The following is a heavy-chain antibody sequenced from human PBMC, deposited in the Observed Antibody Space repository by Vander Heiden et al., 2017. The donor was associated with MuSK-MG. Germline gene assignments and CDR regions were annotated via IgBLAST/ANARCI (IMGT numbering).Heavy chain of an antibody. D-gene: IGHD3-10*01. Sequence: QVQLVQSGAEVKKPGSSVKVSCKASGGTFSSYAISWVRQAPGQGLEWMGGIIPIFGTANYAQKFQGRVTITADESTSTADMELSSMRSEETAVYYCASNQYYYGSGSSEFDYWGQGTMVTVSS. J-gene: IGHJ4*02. V-gene: IGHV1-69*01. CDR2: IIPIFGTA. CDR3: ASNQYYYGSGSSEFDY. CDR1: GGTFSSYA.